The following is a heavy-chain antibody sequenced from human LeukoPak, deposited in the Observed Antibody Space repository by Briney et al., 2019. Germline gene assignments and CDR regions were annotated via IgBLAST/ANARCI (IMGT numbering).Heavy chain of an antibody. CDR1: GYTFTSDG. CDR2: ISAYNGNT. Sequence: ASVKVSCKASGYTFTSDGISWVRQAPGQGLEWMGWISAYNGNTNYAQKLQGRVTMTTDTSTSTAYMELRSLRSDDTAVYYCARDLRYYGSGSYYTSTGYWGQGTLVTVSS. D-gene: IGHD3-10*01. V-gene: IGHV1-18*01. J-gene: IGHJ4*02. CDR3: ARDLRYYGSGSYYTSTGY.